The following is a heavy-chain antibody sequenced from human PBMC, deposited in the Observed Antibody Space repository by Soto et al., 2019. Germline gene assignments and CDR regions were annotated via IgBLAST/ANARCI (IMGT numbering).Heavy chain of an antibody. V-gene: IGHV3-9*01. CDR3: AAGGETSAYYYYMDV. Sequence: GGSLRLSCAASGFTFDDYAMHWVRQAPGKGLEWVSGISWNSGSIGYADSVKGRFTISRDNAKNSLYLQMNSLRAEDTALYYCAAGGETSAYYYYMDVWGKGTTVTVSS. CDR1: GFTFDDYA. CDR2: ISWNSGSI. J-gene: IGHJ6*03.